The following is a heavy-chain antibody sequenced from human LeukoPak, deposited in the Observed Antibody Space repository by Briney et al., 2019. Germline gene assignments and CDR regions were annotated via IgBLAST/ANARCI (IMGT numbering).Heavy chain of an antibody. V-gene: IGHV1-69*05. CDR1: GGTFSSYA. CDR2: IIPIFGTA. CDR3: ARGGYDFWSPMRFEP. D-gene: IGHD3-3*01. Sequence: ASVKVSSKASGGTFSSYAISWVRQAPGQGLEWMGGIIPIFGTANYAQKFQGRVTITTDESTSTAYMELSSLRSEDTAVYYCARGGYDFWSPMRFEPWGQGTLVTVSS. J-gene: IGHJ5*02.